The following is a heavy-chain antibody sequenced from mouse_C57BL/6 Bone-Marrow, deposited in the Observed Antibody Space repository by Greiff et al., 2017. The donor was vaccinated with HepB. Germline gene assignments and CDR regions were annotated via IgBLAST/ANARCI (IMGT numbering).Heavy chain of an antibody. CDR3: ARSETASWFAY. CDR1: GYTFTNYW. J-gene: IGHJ3*01. D-gene: IGHD4-1*01. CDR2: IYPGGGYT. V-gene: IGHV1-63*01. Sequence: QVQLQQSGAELVRPGTSVKMSCKASGYTFTNYWIGWAKQRPGHGLEWIGDIYPGGGYTNYNEKFKGKATLTADKSSSTAYMQFSSLTSEDSAIYYCARSETASWFAYCGQGTLVTVSA.